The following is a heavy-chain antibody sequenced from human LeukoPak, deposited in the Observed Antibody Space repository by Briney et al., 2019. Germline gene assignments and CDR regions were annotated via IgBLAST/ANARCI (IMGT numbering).Heavy chain of an antibody. V-gene: IGHV4-59*08. D-gene: IGHD6-13*01. J-gene: IGHJ4*02. CDR3: ARLLLTAAGTESDY. Sequence: SETLSLTCTVSGVSISSYYWSWIRQPPGKGLEWIGYIYYSRNTNYNPSLKSRVTISVDTSKNQFSLKVSSVTAADTAVYYCARLLLTAAGTESDYWGQGTLVTVSS. CDR2: IYYSRNT. CDR1: GVSISSYY.